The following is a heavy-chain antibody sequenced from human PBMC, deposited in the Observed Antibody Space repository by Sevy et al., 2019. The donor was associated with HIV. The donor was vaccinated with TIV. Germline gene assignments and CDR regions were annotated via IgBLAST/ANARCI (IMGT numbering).Heavy chain of an antibody. V-gene: IGHV4-30-4*01. D-gene: IGHD5-12*01. Sequence: SETLSLTCTVSGGSISSGDYYWSWIRQPPGKGLEWIGYIYYSGSTYYNPSLKSRVTISVDTSKNQFSLKLGSVTAADTAVYYCAREANIVATILDVWGKGTTVTVSS. J-gene: IGHJ6*04. CDR3: AREANIVATILDV. CDR1: GGSISSGDYY. CDR2: IYYSGST.